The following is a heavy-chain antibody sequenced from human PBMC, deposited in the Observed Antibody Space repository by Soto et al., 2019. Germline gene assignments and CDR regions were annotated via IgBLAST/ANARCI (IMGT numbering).Heavy chain of an antibody. D-gene: IGHD2-21*02. CDR2: INPANGNT. CDR1: GFTFSDTL. Sequence: QVQLVQSGAELKKPGASVNISCQASGFTFSDTLINWVRQGPGQRLEWMGWINPANGNTGYSEPFQGRVTMSSLSSASTAYVALSGLTSEDTAVYYCARDIVTVAPRAIDAVDVWGQGTMITVSS. V-gene: IGHV1-3*01. J-gene: IGHJ3*01. CDR3: ARDIVTVAPRAIDAVDV.